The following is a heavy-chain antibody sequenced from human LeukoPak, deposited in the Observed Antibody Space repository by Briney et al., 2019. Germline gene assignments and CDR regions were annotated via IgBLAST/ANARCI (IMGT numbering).Heavy chain of an antibody. D-gene: IGHD3-16*01. J-gene: IGHJ1*01. CDR2: IIPIFGTA. CDR1: GGTFSSYA. V-gene: IGHV1-69*05. CDR3: ARAPRGVIWGSEYFQH. Sequence: SVKVSCKASGGTFSSYAISWVRQAPGQGLEWMGRIIPIFGTANYAQKFQGRVTITTDESTSTAYMELSSLRSEDTAVYYCARAPRGVIWGSEYFQHWGQGTLVTVSS.